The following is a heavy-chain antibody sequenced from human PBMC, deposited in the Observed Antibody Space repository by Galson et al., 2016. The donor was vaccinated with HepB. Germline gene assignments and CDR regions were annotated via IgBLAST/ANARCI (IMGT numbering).Heavy chain of an antibody. CDR1: GASINSSNW. Sequence: SETLSLTCAVSGASINSSNWWTWVRQAPEKGLEWIGEIYHSGTTNNNLSLISRVTMSVDKSNNQFSLKMTSVTAEDTAIYYCARYVTDGAAWRSFDYWGQGILVTVSS. V-gene: IGHV4-4*02. CDR2: IYHSGTT. D-gene: IGHD5-24*01. J-gene: IGHJ4*02. CDR3: ARYVTDGAAWRSFDY.